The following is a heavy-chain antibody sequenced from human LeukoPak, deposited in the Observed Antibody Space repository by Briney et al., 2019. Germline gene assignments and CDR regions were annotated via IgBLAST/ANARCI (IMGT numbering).Heavy chain of an antibody. D-gene: IGHD4-17*01. CDR3: ARAPAATVTTGYYYYGMDV. Sequence: SETLSLTCAVSGGSISNSNWWNWVRQPPGKGLEWIGYIYYSGSTYYNPSLKSRVTISVDTSKNQFSLKLSSVTAADTAVYYCARAPAATVTTGYYYYGMDVWGQGTTVTVSS. CDR2: IYYSGST. CDR1: GGSISNSNW. V-gene: IGHV4-4*02. J-gene: IGHJ6*02.